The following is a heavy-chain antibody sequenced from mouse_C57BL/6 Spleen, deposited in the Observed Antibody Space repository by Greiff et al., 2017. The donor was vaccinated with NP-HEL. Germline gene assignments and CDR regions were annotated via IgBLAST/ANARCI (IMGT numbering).Heavy chain of an antibody. CDR3: SSPYYGSSYPDWYFDV. CDR2: INPSSGYT. CDR1: GYTFTSYW. Sequence: VQLQQSGAELAKPGASVKLSCKASGYTFTSYWMHWVKQRPGQGLEWIGYINPSSGYTKYNQKFKDKATLTADKSSSTAYMQLSSLTYADSAVYYCSSPYYGSSYPDWYFDVWGTGTTVTVSS. V-gene: IGHV1-7*01. J-gene: IGHJ1*03. D-gene: IGHD1-1*01.